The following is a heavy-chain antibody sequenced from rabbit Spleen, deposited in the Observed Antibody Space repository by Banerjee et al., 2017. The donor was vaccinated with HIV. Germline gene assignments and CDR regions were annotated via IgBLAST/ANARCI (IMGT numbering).Heavy chain of an antibody. V-gene: IGHV1S47*01. J-gene: IGHJ4*01. CDR1: GFDFSSYG. D-gene: IGHD4-2*01. CDR3: VIEVAAKISL. Sequence: QEQLVDSGGGLVQPWGSLKLSCKASGFDFSSYGVSWVRQAQGKVLEWIGYIDPVFGITYYENWVNGRFTIASHNAQNTLFLQLNRLTAADTAAYVCVIEVAAKISLWGQGTLVTVS. CDR2: IDPVFGIT.